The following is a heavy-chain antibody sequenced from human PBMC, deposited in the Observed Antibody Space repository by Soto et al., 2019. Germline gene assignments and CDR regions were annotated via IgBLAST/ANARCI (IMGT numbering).Heavy chain of an antibody. J-gene: IGHJ5*02. CDR1: GGSISSSSYY. CDR3: ARHTTYYDFWSGYSKGLAFDP. CDR2: IYYSGST. D-gene: IGHD3-3*01. Sequence: QLQLQESGPGLVKPSETLSLTCTVSGGSISSSSYYWGWIRQPPGKGLEWIGSIYYSGSTYYNPSLKSRVTISVDTSKNQFSLKPSSVTAADTAVYYCARHTTYYDFWSGYSKGLAFDPWGQGTLVTVSS. V-gene: IGHV4-39*01.